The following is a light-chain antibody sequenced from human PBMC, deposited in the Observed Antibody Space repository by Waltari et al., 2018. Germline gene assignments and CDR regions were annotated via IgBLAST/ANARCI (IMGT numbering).Light chain of an antibody. CDR3: QSFDIRLSGGVV. Sequence: QSVLTPPPSMSGAPGQSGAISCTGSSSNFGAGHDVHWSQVFPGTAPKFLIYGKHNRPTGVPDRFSGSKSATSAARAIGGLQAEDEADYYCQSFDIRLSGGVVFGGGTKVTVL. V-gene: IGLV1-40*01. CDR1: SSNFGAGHD. CDR2: GKH. J-gene: IGLJ3*02.